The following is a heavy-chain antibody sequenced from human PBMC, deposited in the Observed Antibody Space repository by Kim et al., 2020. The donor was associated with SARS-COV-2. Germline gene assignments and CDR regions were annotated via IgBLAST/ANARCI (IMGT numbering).Heavy chain of an antibody. D-gene: IGHD3-9*01. CDR2: IYYSGST. CDR3: ARGSAYYDILTGSYYYYGMDV. CDR1: GGSISSYY. Sequence: SETLSLTCTVSGGSISSYYWSWIRQPPGKGLEWIGYIYYSGSTNYNPSLKSRVTISVDTSKNQFSLKLSSVTAADTAVYYCARGSAYYDILTGSYYYYGMDVWGQGTTVTVSS. V-gene: IGHV4-59*01. J-gene: IGHJ6*02.